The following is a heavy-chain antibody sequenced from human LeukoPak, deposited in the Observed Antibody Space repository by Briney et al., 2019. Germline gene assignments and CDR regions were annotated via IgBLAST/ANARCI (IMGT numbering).Heavy chain of an antibody. CDR1: GFKFTDYD. CDR3: VRGCMFCDWKTWFDP. V-gene: IGHV3-13*01. J-gene: IGHJ5*02. CDR2: IGTLHDT. D-gene: IGHD2-8*01. Sequence: PGGSLRLSCATSGFKFTDYDMHWVRQAPGKGPEWVPAIGTLHDTFYSDSVRGRFTISRVDVRNSLYLQMNSLRAGDTAVYYCVRGCMFCDWKTWFDPWGQGTLVTVSS.